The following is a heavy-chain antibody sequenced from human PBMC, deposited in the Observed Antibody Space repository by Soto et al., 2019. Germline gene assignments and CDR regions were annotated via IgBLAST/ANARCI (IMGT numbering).Heavy chain of an antibody. CDR1: GFTFSSYD. J-gene: IGHJ3*02. D-gene: IGHD2-2*01. CDR3: ARWALPDDAFDI. Sequence: PGGSLRLSCAAFGFTFSSYDMHWVRQVTGKGLEWVSAIGTVGDTYYPGSVKGRFTISRENAKNSLYLQMNSLRAGDTAVYYCARWALPDDAFDIWGQGTMVTVS. V-gene: IGHV3-13*01. CDR2: IGTVGDT.